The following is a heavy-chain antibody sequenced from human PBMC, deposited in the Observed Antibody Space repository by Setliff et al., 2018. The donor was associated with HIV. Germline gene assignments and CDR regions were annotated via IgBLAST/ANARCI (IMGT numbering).Heavy chain of an antibody. CDR3: AREATTVTLDY. D-gene: IGHD4-4*01. J-gene: IGHJ4*02. V-gene: IGHV4-38-2*02. CDR1: GYPISSGYY. CDR2: IYHSGST. Sequence: LSLTCAVSGYPISSGYYWGWIRQPPGKGLEWIGSIYHSGSTYYNPSLKSRVTISVDTSKNQFSLKLSSVTAADTAVYYCAREATTVTLDYWGQGTLVTVSS.